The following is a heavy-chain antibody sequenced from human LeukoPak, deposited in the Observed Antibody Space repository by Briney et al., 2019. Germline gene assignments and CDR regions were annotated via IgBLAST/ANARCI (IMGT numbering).Heavy chain of an antibody. CDR2: ISENGEST. D-gene: IGHD4-17*01. V-gene: IGHV3-23*01. CDR3: ASYFHYGDYASLWY. Sequence: PGGSLRLSCAASGFTFNTYAMSWVRQAPGQGLEWGSSISENGESTYYADSVKGRFTISRDNSRNKLYLQMNSLRAEDTAVYYCASYFHYGDYASLWYWGQGTLVTVSS. J-gene: IGHJ4*02. CDR1: GFTFNTYA.